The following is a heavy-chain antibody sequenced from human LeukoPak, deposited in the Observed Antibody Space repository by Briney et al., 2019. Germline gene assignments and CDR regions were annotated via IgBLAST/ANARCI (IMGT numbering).Heavy chain of an antibody. CDR3: ARHDAFGFGI. CDR1: GGSITTNSW. D-gene: IGHD3-3*01. CDR2: VFHSGIT. V-gene: IGHV4-4*02. Sequence: SETLSLTCGVSGGSITTNSWWSWVRQPPGKGLEWIGQVFHSGITNFNSSLKSRVTLSVDKSTNQLSLTLSSVTAADTAVYYCARHDAFGFGIWGQGTLVTVSS. J-gene: IGHJ3*02.